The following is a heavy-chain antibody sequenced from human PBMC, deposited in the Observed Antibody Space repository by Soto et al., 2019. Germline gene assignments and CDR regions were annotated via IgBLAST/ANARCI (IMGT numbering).Heavy chain of an antibody. CDR3: ARGGFWSGYYSVSY. CDR1: GGSISSYY. J-gene: IGHJ4*02. V-gene: IGHV4-59*12. Sequence: SETLSLTCTVSGGSISSYYWSWIRQPPGKGLEWIGYIYYSGSTYYNPSLKSRVTISVDTSKNQFSLKLSSVTAADTAVYYCARGGFWSGYYSVSYWGQGTLVTVSS. D-gene: IGHD3-3*01. CDR2: IYYSGST.